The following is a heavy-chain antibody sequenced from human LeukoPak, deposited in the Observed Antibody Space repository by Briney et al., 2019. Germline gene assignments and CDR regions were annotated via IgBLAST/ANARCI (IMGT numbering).Heavy chain of an antibody. J-gene: IGHJ3*02. Sequence: NTGGSLRLSCAASGFTFSSYSMNWVRQAPGKGLEWVSSIGGSSTSRYYADSVKGRFTISRENAKNSLYLQMNSLRAGDTAVYYCARGRAPDWLLDSAFDIWGQGTMVTVSS. CDR3: ARGRAPDWLLDSAFDI. D-gene: IGHD3-9*01. V-gene: IGHV3-21*01. CDR2: IGGSSTSR. CDR1: GFTFSSYS.